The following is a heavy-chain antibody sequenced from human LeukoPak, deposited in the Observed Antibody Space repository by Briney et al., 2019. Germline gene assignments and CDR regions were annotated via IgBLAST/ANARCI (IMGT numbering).Heavy chain of an antibody. Sequence: PSETLSLTCTVPGGSISTYYWSWIRQPPGKGLEWIAYIYYTGSTTYNPSLRSRVTISIDTSRNQFSLNLNSVTAADTAVYYCARGRGDSRGTSFDYWGQGTLVTVSS. CDR1: GGSISTYY. V-gene: IGHV4-59*01. CDR2: IYYTGST. CDR3: ARGRGDSRGTSFDY. D-gene: IGHD3-22*01. J-gene: IGHJ4*02.